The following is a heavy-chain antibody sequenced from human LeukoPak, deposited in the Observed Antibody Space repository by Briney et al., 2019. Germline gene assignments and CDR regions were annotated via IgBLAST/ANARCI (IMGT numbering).Heavy chain of an antibody. CDR1: GFTFSSYA. CDR2: ISGSGGST. D-gene: IGHD5-12*01. V-gene: IGHV3-23*01. Sequence: GGSLRLSCAASGFTFSSYAMSWVRQAPGKGLEWVSAISGSGGSTYYADSVKGRFTISRDNSKNTLYLQMNSLRAEDTAVYYYAKGYSGYDFSFDYWGQGTPVTVSS. CDR3: AKGYSGYDFSFDY. J-gene: IGHJ4*02.